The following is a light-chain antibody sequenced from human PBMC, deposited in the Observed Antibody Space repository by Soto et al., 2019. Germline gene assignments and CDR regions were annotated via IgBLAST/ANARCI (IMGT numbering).Light chain of an antibody. CDR3: QQSYSSPGT. J-gene: IGKJ1*01. Sequence: DIQMTQSPSSLSASVGERVTITCRGNQSIDKYLNWYQHKPGKAPYLLIYAASHLRSGVPTRFSGSGTGTSFSLSISSMQYEDLATYYCQQSYSSPGTFGRGTKVELQ. V-gene: IGKV1-39*01. CDR1: QSIDKY. CDR2: AAS.